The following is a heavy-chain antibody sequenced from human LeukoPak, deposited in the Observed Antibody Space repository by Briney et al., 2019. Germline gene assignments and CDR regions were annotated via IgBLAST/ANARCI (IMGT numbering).Heavy chain of an antibody. CDR2: IGSVGEST. Sequence: GGSLRLSCAASGFNFITAAMTWVRQAPGKGLEWVSLIGSVGESTYYADSVEGRFTISRDNVNHTLFLQMNSLRVEDTAMYYCVKDIQLSTWGLGTMVTVSS. D-gene: IGHD5-24*01. CDR1: GFNFITAA. V-gene: IGHV3-23*01. J-gene: IGHJ3*01. CDR3: VKDIQLST.